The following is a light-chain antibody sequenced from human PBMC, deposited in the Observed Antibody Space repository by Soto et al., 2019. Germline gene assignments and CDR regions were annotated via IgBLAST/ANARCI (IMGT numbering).Light chain of an antibody. Sequence: DIQMTQSPSSLSASVGDRVTITCRASQSINTYLNWYQQIPGKSLKLLIYAASSLHSGVPSRFSGSGSGTDFTLTINSLQPEDFATYYCQQSYSTLLITFGQGTRLEIK. V-gene: IGKV1-39*01. CDR2: AAS. J-gene: IGKJ5*01. CDR1: QSINTY. CDR3: QQSYSTLLIT.